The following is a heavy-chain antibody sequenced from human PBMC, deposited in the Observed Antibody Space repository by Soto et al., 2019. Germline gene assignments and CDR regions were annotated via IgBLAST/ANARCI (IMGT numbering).Heavy chain of an antibody. J-gene: IGHJ3*02. CDR2: IIPIFGTA. CDR3: ARGYYDFYAGAFDI. CDR1: GGTFSSYA. V-gene: IGHV1-69*01. D-gene: IGHD3-3*01. Sequence: QVQLVQSGAEVKKPGSSVKVSCKASGGTFSSYAISWVRQAPGQGLEWMGGIIPIFGTANYAQKFQGRVTITADESTSTAYMEPSSMTSEATAVYYCARGYYDFYAGAFDIWGQGTMVTVSS.